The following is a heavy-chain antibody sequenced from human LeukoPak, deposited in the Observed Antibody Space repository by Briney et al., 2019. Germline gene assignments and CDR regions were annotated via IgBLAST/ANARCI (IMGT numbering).Heavy chain of an antibody. J-gene: IGHJ4*02. Sequence: GASVKVSCKASGYTFTSYDINWVRQATGQGLEWMGWMNPNSGNTGYAQKFQGRVTITRNTSISTAYMELSSLRSDDTAVYYCARAKPKNMVRGLIMRRESRYYFDYWGQGTLVTVSS. CDR1: GYTFTSYD. V-gene: IGHV1-8*03. CDR2: MNPNSGNT. D-gene: IGHD3-10*01. CDR3: ARAKPKNMVRGLIMRRESRYYFDY.